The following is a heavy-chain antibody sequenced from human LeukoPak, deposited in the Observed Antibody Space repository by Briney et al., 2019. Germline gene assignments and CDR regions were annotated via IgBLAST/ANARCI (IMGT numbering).Heavy chain of an antibody. Sequence: ASVKVSCKASGYTFTDYGISWVRQAPGQGLEWMGWISAYSGNTNYAQKLQGRVTMTTDTSTTTAYMELRSLRSDDTAVYYCARDRARMAGATGAFDIWGQGTMVTVSS. CDR1: GYTFTDYG. V-gene: IGHV1-18*01. CDR2: ISAYSGNT. J-gene: IGHJ3*02. CDR3: ARDRARMAGATGAFDI. D-gene: IGHD1-26*01.